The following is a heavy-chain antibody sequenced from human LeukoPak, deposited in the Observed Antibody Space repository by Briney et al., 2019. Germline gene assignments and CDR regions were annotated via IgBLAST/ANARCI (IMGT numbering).Heavy chain of an antibody. CDR1: GGSFSGYY. D-gene: IGHD6-13*01. CDR2: INHSGST. V-gene: IGHV4-34*01. Sequence: SETLSLTCAVYGGSFSGYYWSWIRQPPGKGLEWIGEINHSGSTNYNPSLKSRVTISVDTSKNQFSLKLSSVTAADTAVYYCARRGSSWTRGYYWGQGTLVTVSS. CDR3: ARRGSSWTRGYY. J-gene: IGHJ4*02.